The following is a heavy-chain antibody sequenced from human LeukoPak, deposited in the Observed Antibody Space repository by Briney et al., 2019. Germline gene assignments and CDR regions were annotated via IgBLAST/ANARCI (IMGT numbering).Heavy chain of an antibody. CDR3: ARVGLDTAMGPLDY. J-gene: IGHJ4*02. CDR1: GFTFSDYV. CDR2: VWYDSSNK. Sequence: GGSLRLSCAASGFTFSDYVMHWVRQAPGKGLEWVALVWYDSSNKYYADSVKGRFTISRDNSKNTLYLQMNSLRAEDTAVYYCARVGLDTAMGPLDYWGQGTLVTVSS. D-gene: IGHD5-18*01. V-gene: IGHV3-33*01.